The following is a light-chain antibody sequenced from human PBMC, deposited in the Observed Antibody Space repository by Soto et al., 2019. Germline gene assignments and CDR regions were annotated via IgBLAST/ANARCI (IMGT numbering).Light chain of an antibody. CDR2: DVS. Sequence: QSALTQPASVSGCPGQSITISCTGASSVVGGYNYVSWYQHHPGKAPKLMISDVSNRPSGVSNRFSGSKSGNTASLTISGLQAEDEADYYCTSFTSTSTPRVFGGGTKLTVL. J-gene: IGLJ2*01. CDR3: TSFTSTSTPRV. CDR1: SSVVGGYNY. V-gene: IGLV2-14*03.